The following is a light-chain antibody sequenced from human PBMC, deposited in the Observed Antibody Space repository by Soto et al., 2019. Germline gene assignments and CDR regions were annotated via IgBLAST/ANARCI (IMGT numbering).Light chain of an antibody. CDR3: CSYAGSSTYV. Sequence: QSALTQPDSVSGSPGQSITISCTGTSXDVGSYNLVSWYQQHPGKAPKLMIYEGSKRPSGVSNRFSGSKSGNTASLTISGLQAEDEADYYCCSYAGSSTYVFGTGTKVILL. J-gene: IGLJ1*01. V-gene: IGLV2-23*01. CDR1: SXDVGSYNL. CDR2: EGS.